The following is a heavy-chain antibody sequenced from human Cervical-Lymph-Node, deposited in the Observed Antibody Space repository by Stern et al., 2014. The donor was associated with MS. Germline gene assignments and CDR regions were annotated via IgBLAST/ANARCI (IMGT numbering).Heavy chain of an antibody. CDR2: LYYSGTT. D-gene: IGHD1-20*01. Sequence: QLQLQESGPGLVRPSETLSLTCSVSGDSIGNNGYYWGWIRQPPGKGLDWIGNLYYSGTTYYKSSLKGRVSISVDMSKNQVSLRLSSVTAADTAVYYCARMYNWRYFDYWGQGALVTVSS. J-gene: IGHJ4*02. CDR3: ARMYNWRYFDY. V-gene: IGHV4-39*01. CDR1: GDSIGNNGYY.